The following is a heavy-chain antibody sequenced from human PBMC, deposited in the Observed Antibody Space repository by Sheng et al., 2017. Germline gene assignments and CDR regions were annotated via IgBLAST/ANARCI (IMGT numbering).Heavy chain of an antibody. CDR3: ARAIINSIVGATPTDY. D-gene: IGHD1-26*01. J-gene: IGHJ4*02. CDR1: GFTFSDYY. CDR2: ISSSSSYT. Sequence: CAASGFTFSDYYMSWIRQAPGKGRGVGFVYISSSSSYTNYADSVKGRFTISRDNAKNSLYLQMNSLRAEDTAVYYCARAIINSIVGATPTDYWGQGTLVTVSS. V-gene: IGHV3-11*06.